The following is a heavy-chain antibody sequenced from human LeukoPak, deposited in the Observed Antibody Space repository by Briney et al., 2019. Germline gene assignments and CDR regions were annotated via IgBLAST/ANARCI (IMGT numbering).Heavy chain of an antibody. Sequence: GGSLRLSCAATGFTFSNYVLGWVRQAPGKGLQWVSAISGSGGSTYYADSVKGRFTISRDNSGNTLYLQMNSLRAEDTAIYYCKMGDGSPPLGQWGQGTLVTVSS. CDR2: ISGSGGST. D-gene: IGHD5-24*01. CDR3: KMGDGSPPLGQ. V-gene: IGHV3-23*01. CDR1: GFTFSNYV. J-gene: IGHJ4*02.